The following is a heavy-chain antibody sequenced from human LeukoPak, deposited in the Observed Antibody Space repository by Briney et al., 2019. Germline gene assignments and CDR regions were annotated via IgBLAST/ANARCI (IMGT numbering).Heavy chain of an antibody. J-gene: IGHJ4*02. CDR2: IYHSGST. D-gene: IGHD5-12*01. V-gene: IGHV4-4*02. CDR1: GGSISSSDW. Sequence: SETLSLTCAVSGGSISSSDWWSWVRQPPGKGLEWIGGIYHSGSTNYNPSLKSRVTISVDKSKNQFSLKLSSVTAADTAVYYCARASPKSGYDFDYWGQGTLVTVSS. CDR3: ARASPKSGYDFDY.